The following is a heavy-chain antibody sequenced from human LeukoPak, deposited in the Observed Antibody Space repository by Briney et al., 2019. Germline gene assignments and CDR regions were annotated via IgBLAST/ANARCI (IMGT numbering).Heavy chain of an antibody. V-gene: IGHV3-30*02. CDR3: ASELGGMTSPPGFGH. D-gene: IGHD6-13*01. Sequence: GGSLRLSCAASGFTFRSYGIHWVRQAPGKGLEWVAFIRSDGGNTYYADSVEGRFTISRDNSKNMLYLQMHSLTAEDTAVFYCASELGGMTSPPGFGHWGQGTLVTVSS. CDR1: GFTFRSYG. J-gene: IGHJ4*02. CDR2: IRSDGGNT.